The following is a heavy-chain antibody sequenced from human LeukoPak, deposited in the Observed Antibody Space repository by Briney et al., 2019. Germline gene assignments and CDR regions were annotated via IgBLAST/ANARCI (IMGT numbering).Heavy chain of an antibody. CDR3: ARPEMGLRLDY. Sequence: ASVKVSCKASGYTFTGYYMHWVRQAPGQGLEWMGIINPSGGSTSYAQKFQGRVTMTRDTSTSTVYMELSSLRSEDTAVYYCARPEMGLRLDYWGQGTLVTVSS. CDR1: GYTFTGYY. D-gene: IGHD5-24*01. J-gene: IGHJ4*02. CDR2: INPSGGST. V-gene: IGHV1-46*01.